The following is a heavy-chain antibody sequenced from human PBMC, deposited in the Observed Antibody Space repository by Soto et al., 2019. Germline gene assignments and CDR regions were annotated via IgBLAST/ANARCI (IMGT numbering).Heavy chain of an antibody. CDR3: ARIGYCSSTSCPNYYYYGMDV. V-gene: IGHV1-69*02. CDR2: IIPILGIA. Sequence: SVKVSCKASGGTFSSYTISWVRQAPGQGLEWMGRIIPILGIANYAQKFQGRVTITADKSTSTAYMELSSLRSEDTAVYYCARIGYCSSTSCPNYYYYGMDVWG. CDR1: GGTFSSYT. D-gene: IGHD2-2*01. J-gene: IGHJ6*02.